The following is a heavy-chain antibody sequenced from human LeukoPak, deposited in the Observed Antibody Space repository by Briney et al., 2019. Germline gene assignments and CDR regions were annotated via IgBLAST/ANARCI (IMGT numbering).Heavy chain of an antibody. CDR3: ARNNYYYGSGSHDY. CDR1: GYTFTSYG. V-gene: IGHV1-18*01. J-gene: IGHJ4*02. Sequence: ASVKVSCKASGYTFTSYGISGVRQAPGQGLEWVGWISAYNGNTNYAQKLQGRVTMTTDTSTSTAYMELRSLRSDDTAVYYCARNNYYYGSGSHDYWGQGTLVTVSS. D-gene: IGHD3-10*01. CDR2: ISAYNGNT.